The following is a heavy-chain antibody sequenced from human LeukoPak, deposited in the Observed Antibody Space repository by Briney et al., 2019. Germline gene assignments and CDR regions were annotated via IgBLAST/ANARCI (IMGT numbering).Heavy chain of an antibody. J-gene: IGHJ4*02. Sequence: GGSLRLSCAASGFTFSSYGMHWVRQAPGKGLEWVAVISYDGSNKYYADSVKGRFTISRDNSKNTLYLQMNSLRAEDTAVYYCARATWIQLQFDYWGQGTLVTVSS. CDR1: GFTFSSYG. D-gene: IGHD5-18*01. V-gene: IGHV3-30*03. CDR3: ARATWIQLQFDY. CDR2: ISYDGSNK.